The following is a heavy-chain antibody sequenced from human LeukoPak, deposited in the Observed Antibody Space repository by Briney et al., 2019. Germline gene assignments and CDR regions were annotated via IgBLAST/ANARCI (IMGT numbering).Heavy chain of an antibody. CDR3: ARSDSNYDYYYYGMDV. D-gene: IGHD4-4*01. CDR1: GFTFSSYA. J-gene: IGHJ6*02. Sequence: PGGSLRLSCAASGFTFSSYAMSWVRQAPGKGLEWVSAISGSGGSTYYADSVKGRFTISRDNSKNTLYLQMNSLRAEDTAVYYCARSDSNYDYYYYGMDVWGQGTTVTVSS. V-gene: IGHV3-23*01. CDR2: ISGSGGST.